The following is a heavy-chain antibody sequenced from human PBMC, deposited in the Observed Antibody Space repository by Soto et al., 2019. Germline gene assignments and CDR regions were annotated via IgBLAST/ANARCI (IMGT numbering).Heavy chain of an antibody. CDR3: ASYSSRSHSGYSSSTNGDAFDI. CDR1: GFTFSSYW. D-gene: IGHD6-13*01. V-gene: IGHV3-74*01. Sequence: GGSLRLSCAASGFTFSSYWMHWVRQAPGKGLVWVSRINSDGSSTSYADSVKGRFTISRDNAKNTLYLQMNSLRAEDTAVYYCASYSSRSHSGYSSSTNGDAFDIWGQGTMVTVSS. J-gene: IGHJ3*02. CDR2: INSDGSST.